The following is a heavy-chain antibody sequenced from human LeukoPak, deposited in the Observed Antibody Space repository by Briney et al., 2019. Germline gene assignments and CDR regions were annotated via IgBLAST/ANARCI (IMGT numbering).Heavy chain of an antibody. D-gene: IGHD5-18*01. CDR3: AREKSGYSYGYGPNYYGMDV. V-gene: IGHV3-21*01. CDR1: GFTFSSYS. CDR2: ISSSSSYI. Sequence: NPGGSLRLSCAASGFTFSSYSMNWVRQAPGKGLEWVSSISSSSSYIYYADSVKGRFTISRDNAKNSLYLQMNSLRAEDTAVYYCAREKSGYSYGYGPNYYGMDVWGQGTTVTVSS. J-gene: IGHJ6*02.